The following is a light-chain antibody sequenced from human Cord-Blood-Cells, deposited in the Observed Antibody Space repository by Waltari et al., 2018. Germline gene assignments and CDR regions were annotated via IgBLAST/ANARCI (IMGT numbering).Light chain of an antibody. CDR1: KSVSSN. Sequence: EIVMTQSPATLPVSPGERATLSCTASKSVSSNLAWYQQKPGQAPRLLIYGASTRATGIPARFSGSGSGTEFTLTISSLQSEDFAVYYCQQYNNWPYTFGQGTKLEIK. CDR3: QQYNNWPYT. V-gene: IGKV3-15*01. J-gene: IGKJ2*01. CDR2: GAS.